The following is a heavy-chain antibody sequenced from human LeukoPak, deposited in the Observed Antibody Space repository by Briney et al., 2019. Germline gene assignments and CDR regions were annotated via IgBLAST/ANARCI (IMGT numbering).Heavy chain of an antibody. CDR3: AKEIPAAAYY. CDR1: GFTFDDYA. V-gene: IGHV3-9*01. J-gene: IGHJ4*02. D-gene: IGHD6-13*01. CDR2: ISWNRGSI. Sequence: GGSLRLSCAASGFTFDDYAMHWVRQAPGKGLEWVSGISWNRGSIDYADSVKGRFTISRDNDKNSLYVQMNSLRAEDTALYYCAKEIPAAAYYWGQGTLVTVSS.